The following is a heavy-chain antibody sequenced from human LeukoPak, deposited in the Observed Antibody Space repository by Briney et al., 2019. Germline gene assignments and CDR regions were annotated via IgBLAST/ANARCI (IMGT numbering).Heavy chain of an antibody. V-gene: IGHV3-74*01. CDR3: VRSAFHAGSGNYYDY. CDR1: GFTFSTYW. J-gene: IGHJ4*02. D-gene: IGHD3-22*01. CDR2: IKSDGSDT. Sequence: GGSLRLSCAASGFTFSTYWMHWVRQAPGEGLVWVSRIKSDGSDTSYADSVKGRFTISRDNAENTLYLRMNSLRVEDTAVYYCVRSAFHAGSGNYYDYWGQGTLVTVSS.